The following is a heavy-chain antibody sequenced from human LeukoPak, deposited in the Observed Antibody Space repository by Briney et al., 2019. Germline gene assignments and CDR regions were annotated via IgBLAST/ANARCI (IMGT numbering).Heavy chain of an antibody. Sequence: QAGGSLRLSCAASGFTFSSYWMSWVRQAPGKGLEWVANIKQDGSEKYYVDSVKGRFTISRDNARNSLSLQMNSLTAEDTAVYYCASPGSISTGGPIWGQGSLVTVSS. CDR3: ASPGSISTGGPI. D-gene: IGHD3-9*01. J-gene: IGHJ4*02. CDR1: GFTFSSYW. CDR2: IKQDGSEK. V-gene: IGHV3-7*01.